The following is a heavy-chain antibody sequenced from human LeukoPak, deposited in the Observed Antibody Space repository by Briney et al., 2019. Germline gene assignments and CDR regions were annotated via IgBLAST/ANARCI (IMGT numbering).Heavy chain of an antibody. Sequence: PGGSLRLSCAASEFTFSSYGMHWVRQAPGKGLEWVAVISYDGSNKYYADSVKGRFTISRDNSMNTLYLQMNSLRAEDTAVYYCARPQDSGYDYGYWGQGTLVTVSS. CDR2: ISYDGSNK. D-gene: IGHD5-12*01. J-gene: IGHJ4*02. CDR1: EFTFSSYG. V-gene: IGHV3-30*03. CDR3: ARPQDSGYDYGY.